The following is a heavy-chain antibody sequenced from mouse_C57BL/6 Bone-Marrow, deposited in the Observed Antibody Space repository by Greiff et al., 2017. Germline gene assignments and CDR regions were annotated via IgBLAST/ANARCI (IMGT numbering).Heavy chain of an antibody. CDR2: IDPSDSYT. CDR1: GYTFTSYW. V-gene: IGHV1-50*01. Sequence: KLSCKASGYTFTSYWMQWVKQRPGQGLEWIGEIDPSDSYTNYNQKFKGKATLTVDTSSSTAYMQLSSLTSEDSAVYYCARDDYYAMDYWGQGTSVTVSS. CDR3: ARDDYYAMDY. J-gene: IGHJ4*01.